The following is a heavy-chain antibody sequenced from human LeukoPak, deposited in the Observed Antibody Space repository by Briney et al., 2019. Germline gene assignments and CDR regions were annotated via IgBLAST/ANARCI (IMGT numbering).Heavy chain of an antibody. D-gene: IGHD6-13*01. J-gene: IGHJ4*02. V-gene: IGHV4-61*08. CDR2: IYYSGGT. CDR3: ARVTGYVMEDYFDY. CDR1: GGSIRNSGYY. Sequence: PSETLSLTCTVSGGSIRNSGYYWGWIRRPPGKGLEWIGYIYYSGGTNYNPSLKSRVTISVDTSKNQFSLRLSSVTAADTAVYYCARVTGYVMEDYFDYWGQGTLVTVSS.